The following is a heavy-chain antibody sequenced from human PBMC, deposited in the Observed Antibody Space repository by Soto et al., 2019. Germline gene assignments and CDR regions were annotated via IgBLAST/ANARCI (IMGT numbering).Heavy chain of an antibody. CDR3: ARGYDILTGYLYYFDY. D-gene: IGHD3-9*01. CDR1: GFTFSSYS. Sequence: EVQLVESGGGLVQPGGSLRISCAASGFTFSSYSMNWVRQAPGKGLEWVSYISSSSSTIYYADSVKGRFTISRDNAKNSLYLQMNSLRDEDTAVYYCARGYDILTGYLYYFDYWGQGTLVTVSS. V-gene: IGHV3-48*02. CDR2: ISSSSSTI. J-gene: IGHJ4*02.